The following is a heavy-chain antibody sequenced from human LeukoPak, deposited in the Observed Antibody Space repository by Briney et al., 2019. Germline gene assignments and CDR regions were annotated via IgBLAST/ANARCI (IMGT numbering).Heavy chain of an antibody. V-gene: IGHV3-53*01. CDR1: GFTVSSNY. CDR3: ARDREMVYYYGMDV. J-gene: IGHJ6*02. D-gene: IGHD5-24*01. CDR2: IYSDGRT. Sequence: GGSLRLSCAASGFTVSSNYMSWVRQAPGKGLEWVSVIYSDGRTYYADSVKGRFTISRDNSKNTLYLETNSLRAEDTAVYYCARDREMVYYYGMDVWGQGTTVTVSS.